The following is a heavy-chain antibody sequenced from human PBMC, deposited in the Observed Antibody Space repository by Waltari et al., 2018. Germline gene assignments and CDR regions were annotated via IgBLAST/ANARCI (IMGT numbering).Heavy chain of an antibody. Sequence: QVQLQESGPGLVKPSGTLSLTCAVSGGSIRSTNWWSWVRQPPGRGLEWIGEIYHNGSTSYNPSLGRRVTVSVDKSKNQFSLKVTSVTAADTAVYYCARDAIRAALDHWGPGILVTVSS. CDR1: GGSIRSTNW. CDR2: IYHNGST. D-gene: IGHD6-25*01. V-gene: IGHV4-4*02. J-gene: IGHJ4*02. CDR3: ARDAIRAALDH.